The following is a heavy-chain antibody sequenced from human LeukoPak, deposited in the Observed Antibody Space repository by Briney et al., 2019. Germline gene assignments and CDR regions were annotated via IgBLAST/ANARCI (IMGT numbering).Heavy chain of an antibody. CDR2: IYPGDSDT. Sequence: GESLKISCKGSGYSFTSYWIGWVRQIPGKGLEWMGIIYPGDSDTRYSPSFQGQVTISADKSISTAYLQWSSLKASDTAMYYCARHSYDILTGYTTWGQGTLVTVSS. CDR3: ARHSYDILTGYTT. J-gene: IGHJ5*02. V-gene: IGHV5-51*01. CDR1: GYSFTSYW. D-gene: IGHD3-9*01.